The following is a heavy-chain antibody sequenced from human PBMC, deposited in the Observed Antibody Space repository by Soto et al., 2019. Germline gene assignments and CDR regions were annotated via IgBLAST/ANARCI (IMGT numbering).Heavy chain of an antibody. CDR2: IYHSGST. Sequence: PSETLSLTCAVSGYSISSGYYWGWIRQPPGKGLEWIGSIYHSGSTYYNPSLKSRVTISVDTSKNQFSLKLSSVTAADTAVYYCARDRQNYYDSSPYHYYGMDVWGQGTTVTV. J-gene: IGHJ6*02. V-gene: IGHV4-38-2*02. CDR3: ARDRQNYYDSSPYHYYGMDV. CDR1: GYSISSGYY. D-gene: IGHD3-22*01.